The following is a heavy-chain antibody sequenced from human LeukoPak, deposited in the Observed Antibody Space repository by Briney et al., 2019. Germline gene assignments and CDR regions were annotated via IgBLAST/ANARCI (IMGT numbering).Heavy chain of an antibody. CDR2: IYYSGST. V-gene: IGHV4-59*01. Sequence: SETLSLTCTVSGGSISSYYWSWIRQPPGKGLEWIGYIYYSGSTNYNPSLKSRVTISVDPSKNQFSLQLSSVTAADTAVYYCAREVGPWELRSADAFDIWGQGTMVTVSS. CDR1: GGSISSYY. CDR3: AREVGPWELRSADAFDI. J-gene: IGHJ3*02. D-gene: IGHD1-26*01.